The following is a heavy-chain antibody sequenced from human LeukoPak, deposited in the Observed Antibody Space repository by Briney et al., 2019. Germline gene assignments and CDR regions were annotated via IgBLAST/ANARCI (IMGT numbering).Heavy chain of an antibody. CDR1: GCTFSNYV. CDR2: VIPILAIT. D-gene: IGHD5-18*01. J-gene: IGHJ3*02. V-gene: IGHV1-69*10. CDR3: ARDVDTAMVNAFDI. Sequence: SSVKVSCKASGCTFSNYVISWVRQAAGQGLEWMGGVIPILAITDFAQKFQGRITITADKSTSPAYMELSSLRSDDTAVYYCARDVDTAMVNAFDIWGQGTMVTVSS.